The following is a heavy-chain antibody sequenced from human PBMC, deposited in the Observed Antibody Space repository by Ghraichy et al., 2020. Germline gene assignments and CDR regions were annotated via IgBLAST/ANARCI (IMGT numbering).Heavy chain of an antibody. Sequence: GSLRLSCTVSGGSISSYYWSWIRQPPGKGLEWIGYIYYSGSTNYNPSLKSRVTISVDTSKNQFSLKLSSVTAADTAVYYCAREGMAAGYAFDIWGQGTMVTASS. J-gene: IGHJ3*02. CDR3: AREGMAAGYAFDI. CDR1: GGSISSYY. CDR2: IYYSGST. V-gene: IGHV4-59*01. D-gene: IGHD6-13*01.